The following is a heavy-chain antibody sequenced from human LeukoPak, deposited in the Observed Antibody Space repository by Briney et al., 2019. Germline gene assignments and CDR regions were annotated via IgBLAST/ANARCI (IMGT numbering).Heavy chain of an antibody. Sequence: GGSLRLSCAASGFTFSSYSMNWVRQAPGKGLEWVSSISSSSSYIYYADSVKGRFTISRDNAKNSLDLQMNSLRAEDTAVYYCASYSSYYYYGMDVWGQGTTVTVSS. CDR3: ASYSSYYYYGMDV. V-gene: IGHV3-21*01. CDR2: ISSSSSYI. J-gene: IGHJ6*02. D-gene: IGHD6-6*01. CDR1: GFTFSSYS.